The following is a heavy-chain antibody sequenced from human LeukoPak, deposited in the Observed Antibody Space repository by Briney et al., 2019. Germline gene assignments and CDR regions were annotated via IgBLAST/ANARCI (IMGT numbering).Heavy chain of an antibody. CDR1: GFTFSSYT. D-gene: IGHD2-2*01. V-gene: IGHV3-21*04. CDR3: AKEIVVVPAAIGHDAFDI. CDR2: ISSSSSYI. Sequence: PGGSLRLSCAASGFTFSSYTMNWVRQAPGKGLEWVSSISSSSSYIYYADSVKGRFTISRDNSKNTLYLQMNSLRAEDTAVYYCAKEIVVVPAAIGHDAFDIWGQGTMVTVSS. J-gene: IGHJ3*02.